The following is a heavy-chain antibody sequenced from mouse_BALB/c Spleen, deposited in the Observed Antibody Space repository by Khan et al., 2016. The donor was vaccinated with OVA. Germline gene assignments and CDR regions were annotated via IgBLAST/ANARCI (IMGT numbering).Heavy chain of an antibody. CDR1: VYTFTTAG. J-gene: IGHJ4*01. CDR3: ARGGAAYYRNDGGAMDY. V-gene: IGHV9-4*02. D-gene: IGHD2-14*01. CDR2: INTHSAVP. Sequence: QIQFVQSGPELKKPGETVRLPCKASVYTFTTAGMQLVHKMPGKGFTWLCWINTHSAVPKYAEDFSGRFVFSLETSVLTSSLQITNLKNEDTATYFCARGGAAYYRNDGGAMDYWGQGTSVTVSS.